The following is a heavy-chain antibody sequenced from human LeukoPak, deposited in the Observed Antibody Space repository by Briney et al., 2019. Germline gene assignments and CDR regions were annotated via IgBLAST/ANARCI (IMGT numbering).Heavy chain of an antibody. J-gene: IGHJ5*02. Sequence: SETLSLTCTVSGGSISSSSYYWGWIRQPPGKGLEWVGSIYYSGSTYYNPSLKSRVTISVDTSKNQFSLKLSSVTAADTAVYYCARGYIVGATPGNWFDPWGQGTLVTVSS. CDR1: GGSISSSSYY. CDR2: IYYSGST. D-gene: IGHD1-26*01. V-gene: IGHV4-39*07. CDR3: ARGYIVGATPGNWFDP.